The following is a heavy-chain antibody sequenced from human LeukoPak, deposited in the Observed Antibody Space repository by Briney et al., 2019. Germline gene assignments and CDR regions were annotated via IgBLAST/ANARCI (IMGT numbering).Heavy chain of an antibody. D-gene: IGHD5-12*01. J-gene: IGHJ4*02. CDR1: GFTFSSYA. Sequence: GGSLRLSCAASGFTFSSYAMSWVRQAPGKGLEWVSAISGSGGSTYYADSVKGRFTISRDNSKNTLYLQTNSLRAEDTAVYYCAQSGLRGSLFDYWGQGTLVTVSS. CDR2: ISGSGGST. CDR3: AQSGLRGSLFDY. V-gene: IGHV3-23*01.